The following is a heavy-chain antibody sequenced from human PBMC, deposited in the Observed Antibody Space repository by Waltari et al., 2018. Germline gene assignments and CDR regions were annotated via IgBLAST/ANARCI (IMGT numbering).Heavy chain of an antibody. CDR3: ARDQRDYDIVTGQPLGDWFDP. J-gene: IGHJ5*02. CDR2: IYSGGST. D-gene: IGHD3-9*01. CDR1: GFTVSSNY. V-gene: IGHV3-66*02. Sequence: EVQLVESGGGLVQPGGSLRLSCAASGFTVSSNYMSWVRQAPGKGLEWVSVIYSGGSTYYADSVKGRFTISRDNSKNTLYLQMNSLRAEDTAVYYCARDQRDYDIVTGQPLGDWFDPWGQGTLVTVSS.